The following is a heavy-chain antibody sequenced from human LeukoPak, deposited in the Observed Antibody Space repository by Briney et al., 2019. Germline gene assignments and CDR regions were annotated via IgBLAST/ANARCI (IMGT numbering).Heavy chain of an antibody. J-gene: IGHJ4*02. V-gene: IGHV3-53*01. D-gene: IGHD6-19*01. CDR1: GFTVSSNY. CDR2: IYSNGIT. Sequence: GGSLRLSCAVSGFTVSSNYLSWVRQAPGKGLEWVSIIYSNGITYYADSVKGRFTISRDNSQNTMYLQMNSLRAEDTAVYYCARGRGAVTGTMGYYFDYWGQGTLVTVSS. CDR3: ARGRGAVTGTMGYYFDY.